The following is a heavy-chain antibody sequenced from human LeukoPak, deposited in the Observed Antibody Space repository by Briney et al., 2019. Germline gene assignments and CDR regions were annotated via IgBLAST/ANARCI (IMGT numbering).Heavy chain of an antibody. CDR1: GFTFSSYW. V-gene: IGHV3-74*01. CDR2: LSADGSTS. CDR3: TRSPSLGGNYWGFDY. D-gene: IGHD1-26*01. Sequence: QPGGSLPLSCAASGFTFSSYWMHWGRQAPGKGLVWVSRLSADGSTSIYAYSVEGRFTVSRDNAKNTLYLEVNTLRADDTAVYYCTRSPSLGGNYWGFDYWGQGTLVTVSS. J-gene: IGHJ4*02.